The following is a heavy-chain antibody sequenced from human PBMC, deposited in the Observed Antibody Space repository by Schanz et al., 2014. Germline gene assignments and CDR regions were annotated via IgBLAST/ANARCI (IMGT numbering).Heavy chain of an antibody. J-gene: IGHJ3*02. CDR2: IYNSGKT. V-gene: IGHV4-4*07. CDR1: GGSISSEY. CDR3: ARVDLGGDAFDI. D-gene: IGHD3-10*01. Sequence: QVQLQESGPALVKPSETLSLTCTVSGGSISSEYWSWIRQPAGKGLEWIGRIYNSGKTNYNPSLESRVSMSVDTSKKQLSLKLRSVSAADTAVYYCARVDLGGDAFDIWGQGTMVTVSS.